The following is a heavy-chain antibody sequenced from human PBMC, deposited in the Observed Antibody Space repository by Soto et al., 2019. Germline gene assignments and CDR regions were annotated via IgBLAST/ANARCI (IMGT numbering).Heavy chain of an antibody. CDR2: ISLSGASA. CDR3: AKGHGDESRFDP. V-gene: IGHV3-23*01. CDR1: GFTFTSHA. D-gene: IGHD4-17*01. J-gene: IGHJ5*02. Sequence: PGRSLRLSCAASGFTFTSHAMYLVRQAQGRGLEWVSKISLSGASADYVDSVKGRFTISRDTSKNILYLQMNSLRVEDTAIYYCAKGHGDESRFDPWGQGTLVTVSS.